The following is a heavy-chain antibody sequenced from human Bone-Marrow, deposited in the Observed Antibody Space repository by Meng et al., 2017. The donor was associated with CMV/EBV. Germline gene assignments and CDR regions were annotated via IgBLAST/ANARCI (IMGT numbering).Heavy chain of an antibody. CDR3: ARVRDLFRYFDY. J-gene: IGHJ4*02. Sequence: SETLSLTCTVSGASIRNYYWSWIRQSPGKGLEWIGYIYYSGSTSYNPSLKSRVSLSVDTSKNQFSLKLNSVTAADTAVYFCARVRDLFRYFDYWGQGTLVTVSS. D-gene: IGHD2-21*01. CDR2: IYYSGST. CDR1: GASIRNYY. V-gene: IGHV4-30-4*01.